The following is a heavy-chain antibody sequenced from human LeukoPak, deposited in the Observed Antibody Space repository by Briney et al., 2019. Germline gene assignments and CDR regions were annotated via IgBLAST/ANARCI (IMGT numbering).Heavy chain of an antibody. Sequence: ASVKVSCKVSGYTLTELSMHWARQAPGKGLEWMGGFDPEDGETIYAQKFQGRVTMTEDTSTDTAYMELSSLRSEDTAVYYCATGEQLADAFDIWGQGTVVTVSS. CDR2: FDPEDGET. V-gene: IGHV1-24*01. J-gene: IGHJ3*02. D-gene: IGHD1-26*01. CDR3: ATGEQLADAFDI. CDR1: GYTLTELS.